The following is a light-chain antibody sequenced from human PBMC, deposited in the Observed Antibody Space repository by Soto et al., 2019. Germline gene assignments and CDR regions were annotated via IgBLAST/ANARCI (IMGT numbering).Light chain of an antibody. CDR3: SSYTSSSTRV. CDR2: DVS. Sequence: QSALAQPASVSGSPGQSITISCTGTSSDDGGYNYVSWYQQHPGKAPKLMIYDVSNRPSGVSNRFSGSKSGNTASLTISVLQAEDEADYYCSSYTSSSTRVFGTGTKVTVL. J-gene: IGLJ1*01. CDR1: SSDDGGYNY. V-gene: IGLV2-14*01.